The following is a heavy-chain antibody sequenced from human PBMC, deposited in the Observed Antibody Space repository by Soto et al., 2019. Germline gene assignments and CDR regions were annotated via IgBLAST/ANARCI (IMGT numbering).Heavy chain of an antibody. CDR3: AAGSRDEYSSSWYRFDY. D-gene: IGHD6-13*01. V-gene: IGHV1-58*01. J-gene: IGHJ4*02. Sequence: QMQLVQSGPEVKKPGTSVKVSCKASGFTFTSSAVQWVRQARGQRLEWIGWIVVGSGNTNYAQKFQERVTITRDMSTSTAYMALSSLRSEDTAVYYCAAGSRDEYSSSWYRFDYWGQGTLVTVSS. CDR1: GFTFTSSA. CDR2: IVVGSGNT.